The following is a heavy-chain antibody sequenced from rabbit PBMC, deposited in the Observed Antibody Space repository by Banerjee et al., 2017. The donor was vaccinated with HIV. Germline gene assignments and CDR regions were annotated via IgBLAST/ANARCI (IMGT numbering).Heavy chain of an antibody. V-gene: IGHV1S43*01. D-gene: IGHD6-1*01. CDR2: IYAGKGST. Sequence: QEQLVESGGGLVQPEGSLTLTGKAPGFDLSTYWLGWVRQAPGKGLELIGCIYAGKGSTWYASWVNGRFTISRSTSLSTVDLKMTSLTAADTATYFCARAGAGYDGYGYGLWGQGTLVTVS. CDR3: ARAGAGYDGYGYGL. J-gene: IGHJ4*01. CDR1: GFDLSTYW.